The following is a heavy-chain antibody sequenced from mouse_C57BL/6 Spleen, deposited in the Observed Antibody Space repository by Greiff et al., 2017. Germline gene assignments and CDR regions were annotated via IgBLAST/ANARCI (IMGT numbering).Heavy chain of an antibody. CDR2: IDPEDGDT. Sequence: VQLQQSGAELVRPGASVKLSCTASGFNIKDYYMHWVKQRPEQGLEWIGRIDPEDGDTEYAPKFQGKATMTADTSSNTAYLQLSSLTSEDTAVYYCTPLYYYGSSPFAYWGQGTLVTVSA. D-gene: IGHD1-1*01. V-gene: IGHV14-1*01. CDR3: TPLYYYGSSPFAY. CDR1: GFNIKDYY. J-gene: IGHJ3*01.